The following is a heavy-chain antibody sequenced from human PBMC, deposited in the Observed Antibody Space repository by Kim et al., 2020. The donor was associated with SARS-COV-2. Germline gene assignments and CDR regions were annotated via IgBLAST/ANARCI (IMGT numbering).Heavy chain of an antibody. V-gene: IGHV3-7*03. CDR3: ARDLESQWLGLWGGLDY. CDR2: IKQDGSEK. CDR1: GFTFSGYW. J-gene: IGHJ4*02. Sequence: GGSLRLSCAASGFTFSGYWMSWVRQAPGKGLEWVANIKQDGSEKYYVDSVKGRFTISRDNAKNSLYLQMNSLRAEDTAVYYCARDLESQWLGLWGGLDYWGRRGLVTVSS. D-gene: IGHD6-19*01.